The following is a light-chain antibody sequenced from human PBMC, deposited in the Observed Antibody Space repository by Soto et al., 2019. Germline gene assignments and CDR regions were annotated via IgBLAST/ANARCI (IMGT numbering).Light chain of an antibody. V-gene: IGKV3-20*01. Sequence: IVLTQSPGTLSLSPGERASLSCRASQSVSGKNLAWYQQKPGQAPRLLIFGASNRATGIPDRFSGSGSGTDFTLTISRVEPEDFAVYCCQQFATTPWTFGQGTKVEIK. J-gene: IGKJ1*01. CDR1: QSVSGKN. CDR3: QQFATTPWT. CDR2: GAS.